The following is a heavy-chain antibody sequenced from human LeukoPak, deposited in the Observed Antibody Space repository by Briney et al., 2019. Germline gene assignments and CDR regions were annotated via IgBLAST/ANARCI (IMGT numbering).Heavy chain of an antibody. D-gene: IGHD4-17*01. CDR2: IYYSGST. CDR3: ARHRVFATVTTFDY. Sequence: SETLSLTCTVSGGSISSYYWSWIRQPPGKGLEWIGYIYYSGSTNYNPSPKSRVTISVDTSKNQFSLKLSSVTAADTAVYYCARHRVFATVTTFDYWGQGTLVTVSS. J-gene: IGHJ4*02. V-gene: IGHV4-59*01. CDR1: GGSISSYY.